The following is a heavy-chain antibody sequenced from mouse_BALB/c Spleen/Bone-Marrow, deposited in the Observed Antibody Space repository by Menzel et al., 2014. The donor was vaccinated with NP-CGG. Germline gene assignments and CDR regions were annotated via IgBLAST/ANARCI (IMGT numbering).Heavy chain of an antibody. D-gene: IGHD1-1*01. V-gene: IGHV14-3*02. J-gene: IGHJ4*01. CDR2: IDPANGNT. Sequence: EVQLQQSGAELVKPGASVKLSCTASGFNIKDTYMHWVKQRPEQGLEWIERIDPANGNTKYDPKFQGRATVTADTSSSTAYLQLSSLTSEDTAVYYCARYYYRTIDYWGQGTSVTVSS. CDR1: GFNIKDTY. CDR3: ARYYYRTIDY.